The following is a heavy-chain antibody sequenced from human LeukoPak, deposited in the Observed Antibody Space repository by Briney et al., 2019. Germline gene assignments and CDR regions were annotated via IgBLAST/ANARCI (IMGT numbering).Heavy chain of an antibody. J-gene: IGHJ6*04. CDR1: GFTFSSYA. V-gene: IGHV3-30*02. D-gene: IGHD4-17*01. Sequence: PGGSLRLSCAASGFTFSSYAMHWVRQAPGKGLEWVAFIRYDGSNKYYADSVKGRFTISRDNSKNTLYLQMNSLRAEDTAVYYCAKLFTTVTTNPKDVWGRGTTVTVSS. CDR3: AKLFTTVTTNPKDV. CDR2: IRYDGSNK.